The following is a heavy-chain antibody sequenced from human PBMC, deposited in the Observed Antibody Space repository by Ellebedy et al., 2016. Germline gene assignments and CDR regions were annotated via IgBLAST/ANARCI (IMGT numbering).Heavy chain of an antibody. D-gene: IGHD3-3*01. CDR3: ARDGSEWSRDY. Sequence: GGSLRLXXAASGFIFNIAGMTWVRQAPGKGLEWVATIVFSGTATYYADSVKGRFIISRDNTKNSLFLQMNSLGVEDTAVYYCARDGSEWSRDYWGQGTLVTVSS. V-gene: IGHV3-21*01. CDR2: IVFSGTAT. J-gene: IGHJ4*02. CDR1: GFIFNIAG.